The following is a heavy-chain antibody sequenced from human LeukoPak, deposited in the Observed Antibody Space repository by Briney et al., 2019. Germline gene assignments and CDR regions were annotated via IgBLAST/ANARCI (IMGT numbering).Heavy chain of an antibody. Sequence: GGSLRLSCAASGFTFSSYSMNWVRQAPGKGLEWVSSISSSSSYIYYADSVKGRFTISRDNAKNSLYLQMNSLRAEDTAVYYCAREAQKPALMTTVTFFDYWGQGTLVTVSS. V-gene: IGHV3-21*01. CDR1: GFTFSSYS. D-gene: IGHD4-17*01. J-gene: IGHJ4*02. CDR3: AREAQKPALMTTVTFFDY. CDR2: ISSSSSYI.